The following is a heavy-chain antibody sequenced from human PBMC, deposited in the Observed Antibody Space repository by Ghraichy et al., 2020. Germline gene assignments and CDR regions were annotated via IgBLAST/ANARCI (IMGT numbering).Heavy chain of an antibody. CDR1: GGSISSSNW. D-gene: IGHD3-3*01. CDR3: ARDRVLDY. CDR2: VYHGGST. J-gene: IGHJ4*02. V-gene: IGHV4-4*02. Sequence: SETLSLTCAVSGGSISSSNWWSWVRPPPGKGLEWLGEVYHGGSTNYNPSLKSRVTISVDKSKSQFSLKLNSVTAADTAVYYCARDRVLDYWGQGTLVTVSS.